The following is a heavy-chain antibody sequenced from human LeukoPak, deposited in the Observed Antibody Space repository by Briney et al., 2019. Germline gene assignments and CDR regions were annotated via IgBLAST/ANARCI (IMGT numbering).Heavy chain of an antibody. CDR2: IIPILGIA. Sequence: SVKVSCKASGGTFSSYAISWVRQAPGQGLEWMGRIIPILGIANYAQKFQGRVTITADKSTSTAYMELSSLRSEDTAVYYCARDGEIAARPRGMDVWGQGATVTVSS. CDR1: GGTFSSYA. D-gene: IGHD6-6*01. CDR3: ARDGEIAARPRGMDV. J-gene: IGHJ6*02. V-gene: IGHV1-69*04.